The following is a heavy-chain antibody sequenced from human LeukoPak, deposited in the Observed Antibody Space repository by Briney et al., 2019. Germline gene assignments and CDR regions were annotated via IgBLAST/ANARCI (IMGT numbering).Heavy chain of an antibody. Sequence: SETLSLTCTVSGGSISSSTYYWGWVRQPPGMGPEWIGGIWHSGTTYYNPSLKSRVTISVDTSKNQFSLKLTSVTAADTAVYYCARHTRVRDGYNLYCFDPWGQGTLVTVSS. CDR1: GGSISSSTYY. CDR3: ARHTRVRDGYNLYCFDP. J-gene: IGHJ5*02. D-gene: IGHD5-24*01. V-gene: IGHV4-39*01. CDR2: IWHSGTT.